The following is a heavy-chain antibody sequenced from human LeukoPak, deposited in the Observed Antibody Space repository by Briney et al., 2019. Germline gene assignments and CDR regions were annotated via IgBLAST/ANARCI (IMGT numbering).Heavy chain of an antibody. CDR3: ARERGYYDSSGYYDGGFDY. J-gene: IGHJ4*02. CDR2: ISYDGSNK. CDR1: GFTFSTYA. D-gene: IGHD3-22*01. Sequence: GGSLRLSCAASGFTFSTYAMNWVRQAPGKGLEWGAVISYDGSNKYYADSVKGRFTISRDNSKNTLYLQMNSLRAEDTAVYYCARERGYYDSSGYYDGGFDYWGQGTLVTVSP. V-gene: IGHV3-30*04.